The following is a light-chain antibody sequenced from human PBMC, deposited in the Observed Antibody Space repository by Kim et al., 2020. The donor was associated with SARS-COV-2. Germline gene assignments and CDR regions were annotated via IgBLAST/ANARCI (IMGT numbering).Light chain of an antibody. CDR1: QDIANS. J-gene: IGKJ1*01. Sequence: ASVGDRVTITCRASQDIANSLACYQQKPGKVPKVLIYSASTLQSGVPSRFSGSGSGTEFTLTIGSLQTEDVATYYCQKYNSAPWTFGPGTKVEIK. CDR3: QKYNSAPWT. V-gene: IGKV1-27*01. CDR2: SAS.